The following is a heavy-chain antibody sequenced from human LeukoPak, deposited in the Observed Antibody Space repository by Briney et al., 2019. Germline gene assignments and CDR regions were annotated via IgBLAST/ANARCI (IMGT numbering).Heavy chain of an antibody. V-gene: IGHV3-23*01. J-gene: IGHJ4*02. D-gene: IGHD2/OR15-2a*01. CDR3: AKRATFTDN. CDR1: GITFSNYA. CDR2: ISDSGGRT. Sequence: GGSLRLSCAVSGITFSNYAMTWVRQAPGKGLEWVSLISDSGGRTYYADSVKGRFTISRDNSKSTLYLQMNSLRAEDTAVYYCAKRATFTDNWGRGTLVTVSS.